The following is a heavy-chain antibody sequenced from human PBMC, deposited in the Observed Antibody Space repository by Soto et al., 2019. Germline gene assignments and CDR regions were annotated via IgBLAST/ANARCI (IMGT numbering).Heavy chain of an antibody. D-gene: IGHD1-26*01. CDR1: GYTFTGYY. Sequence: QVQLVPSGAEVKKPVASVKVSCKASGYTFTGYYMHWVRQAPGQGREWMGWINPNSGGTNYAQKFQGWVTMTRDTSISTAYMELSRLRSDYTAVYYCARDRGGGSLTPLLDYWGQGTLVTVSS. CDR3: ARDRGGGSLTPLLDY. CDR2: INPNSGGT. V-gene: IGHV1-2*04. J-gene: IGHJ4*02.